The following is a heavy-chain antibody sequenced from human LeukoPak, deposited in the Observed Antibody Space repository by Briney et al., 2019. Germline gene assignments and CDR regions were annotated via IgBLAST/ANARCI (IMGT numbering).Heavy chain of an antibody. J-gene: IGHJ4*02. Sequence: PGGSLRLSCAASGFTFSRHWMTWARQAPGKGLEWVANIEEDGTNKNYVDSVKGRFTISRDNAKNSLYLQMNSLRAEDTAVYYCATPLDYYDSSGYHQGGDWGQGTLVTVSS. CDR3: ATPLDYYDSSGYHQGGD. CDR2: IEEDGTNK. V-gene: IGHV3-7*03. CDR1: GFTFSRHW. D-gene: IGHD3-22*01.